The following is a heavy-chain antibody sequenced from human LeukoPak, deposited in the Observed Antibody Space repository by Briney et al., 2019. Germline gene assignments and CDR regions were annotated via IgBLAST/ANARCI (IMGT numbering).Heavy chain of an antibody. CDR3: SSSSYYYYGMDV. CDR1: GDSMSSGSYY. J-gene: IGHJ6*02. CDR2: IYTSGST. V-gene: IGHV4-61*02. D-gene: IGHD6-6*01. Sequence: SETLSLTCTVSGDSMSSGSYYWRWVRQPGGKGLEWIGRIYTSGSTNYNPSLKSRFTISVDTSKNQFSLKLSSVTAADTAVYYCSSSSYYYYGMDVWGQGTTVTVSS.